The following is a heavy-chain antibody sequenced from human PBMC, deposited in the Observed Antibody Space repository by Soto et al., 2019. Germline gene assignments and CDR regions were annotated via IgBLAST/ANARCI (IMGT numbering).Heavy chain of an antibody. CDR3: ATRKYCPSTTCFDY. D-gene: IGHD2-2*01. V-gene: IGHV3-30*14. CDR1: GFPFSNYI. CDR2: ILHDGNNK. Sequence: GGSLSLSCAASGFPFSNYIMHWVRQAPGKGLEWVAIILHDGNNKYYADSVKGRFTISRDTSKNTLYLQMSSLRAEDTAIYYCATRKYCPSTTCFDYWGQGTQVTVSS. J-gene: IGHJ4*02.